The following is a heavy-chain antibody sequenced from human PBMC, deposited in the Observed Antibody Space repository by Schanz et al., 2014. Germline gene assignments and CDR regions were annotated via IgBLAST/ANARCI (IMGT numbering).Heavy chain of an antibody. CDR3: SRDPKTNAWHPYSDS. CDR2: MWNDGIRT. CDR1: TSLFSRSV. D-gene: IGHD2-2*01. Sequence: QVHLVESGGGVVQPGRSLTLSCAASTSLFSRSVIHWVRQAPGKGLEWVAVMWNDGIRTHYAYSGKGRITISRDNTKNSVYLQINSLRTDNTAMYSFSRDPKTNAWHPYSDSWGQGTLVTVSS. J-gene: IGHJ4*02. V-gene: IGHV3-30*04.